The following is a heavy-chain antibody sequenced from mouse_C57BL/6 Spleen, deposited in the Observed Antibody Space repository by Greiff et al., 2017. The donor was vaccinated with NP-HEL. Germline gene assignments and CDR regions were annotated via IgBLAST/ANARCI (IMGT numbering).Heavy chain of an antibody. V-gene: IGHV1-69*01. D-gene: IGHD2-5*01. Sequence: QVQLQQPGAELVMPGASVKLSCKASGYTFTSYWMHWVKQRPGQGLEWIGEIDPSDSYTNYNQKFKGKATLTVDKSSSTAYMQLSSLTSEDSAGYYCARRKNSNDGYFDGWGTGATVTVAS. CDR1: GYTFTSYW. CDR2: IDPSDSYT. CDR3: ARRKNSNDGYFDG. J-gene: IGHJ1*03.